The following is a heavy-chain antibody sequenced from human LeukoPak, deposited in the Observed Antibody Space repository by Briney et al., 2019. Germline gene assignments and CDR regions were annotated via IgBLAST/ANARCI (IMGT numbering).Heavy chain of an antibody. Sequence: PGGSLRLSCAASGFTFSSYEMNWVRQAPGKGLEWVSYISSSGSTIYYADSVKGRFTISRDNAKNSLYLQMNSLRAEDTAVYYCARHSGSGSYYTYNFQYWGQGTLVTVSS. CDR2: ISSSGSTI. CDR3: ARHSGSGSYYTYNFQY. J-gene: IGHJ4*02. CDR1: GFTFSSYE. V-gene: IGHV3-48*03. D-gene: IGHD3-10*01.